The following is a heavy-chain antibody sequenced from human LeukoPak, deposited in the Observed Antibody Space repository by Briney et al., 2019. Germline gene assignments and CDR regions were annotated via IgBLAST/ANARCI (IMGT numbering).Heavy chain of an antibody. D-gene: IGHD2-15*01. Sequence: PGGSLRLSCAASGFTVSNNYMSWVRQAPGKGLEWVSSISSSSSYIYYADSVKGRFTISRDNAKNSLYLQMNSLRAEDTAVYYCARVPHCSGGSCYSFNYYGMDVWGKGTTVTVSS. J-gene: IGHJ6*04. CDR2: ISSSSSYI. CDR1: GFTVSNNY. V-gene: IGHV3-21*01. CDR3: ARVPHCSGGSCYSFNYYGMDV.